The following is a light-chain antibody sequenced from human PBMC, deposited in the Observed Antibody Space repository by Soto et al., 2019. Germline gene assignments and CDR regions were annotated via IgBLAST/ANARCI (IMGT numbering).Light chain of an antibody. CDR1: SSDIGAYDY. V-gene: IGLV2-14*01. Sequence: QSALTQPASLSGSPGQSITISCTGTSSDIGAYDYVSWFQQHPGKAPKLMISEVNNRPSGVPDRFSGSKSGNTASLTISGLQAEDEANYFCSLYTTSSTRVVFGGGTKLTVL. CDR3: SLYTTSSTRVV. J-gene: IGLJ2*01. CDR2: EVN.